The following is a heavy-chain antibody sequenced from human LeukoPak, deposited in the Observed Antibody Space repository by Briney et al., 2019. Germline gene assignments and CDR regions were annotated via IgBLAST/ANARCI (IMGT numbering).Heavy chain of an antibody. CDR1: GYTFTSYG. CDR3: AREDCSGGSCYGFVGGWFDP. D-gene: IGHD2-15*01. J-gene: IGHJ5*02. CDR2: IIPIFGTA. V-gene: IGHV1-69*06. Sequence: SVKVSCKASGYTFTSYGISWVRQAPGQGLEWMGGIIPIFGTANYAQKFQGRVTITADKSTSTAYMELSSLRSEDTAVYYCAREDCSGGSCYGFVGGWFDPWGQGTLVTVSS.